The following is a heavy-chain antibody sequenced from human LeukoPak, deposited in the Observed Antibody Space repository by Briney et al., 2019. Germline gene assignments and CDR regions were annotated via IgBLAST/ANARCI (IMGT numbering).Heavy chain of an antibody. J-gene: IGHJ4*02. Sequence: SETLSLTCAVYGGSFSGYYWSWIRQPPGKGLEWIGEINHSGSTYYNPSLKSRVTISVDRSKNQFSLKLSSVTAADTAVYYCARGDYYGSGTTFDYWGQGTLVTVSS. CDR3: ARGDYYGSGTTFDY. V-gene: IGHV4-34*01. CDR1: GGSFSGYY. D-gene: IGHD3-10*01. CDR2: INHSGST.